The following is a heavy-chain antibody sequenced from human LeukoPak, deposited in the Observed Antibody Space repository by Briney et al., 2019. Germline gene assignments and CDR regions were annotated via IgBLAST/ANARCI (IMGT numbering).Heavy chain of an antibody. CDR3: AKGGGYNWNFLYFDN. J-gene: IGHJ4*02. Sequence: PGGSLRLSCAASGFTFINYGMHWVRQAPGKGLEWVAFVRYDGSNENYADSVKVRFTISIDNSKKTLYLQMNSLRVEDTAVYYCAKGGGYNWNFLYFDNWGQGTLVTVSS. D-gene: IGHD1-7*01. CDR1: GFTFINYG. V-gene: IGHV3-30*02. CDR2: VRYDGSNE.